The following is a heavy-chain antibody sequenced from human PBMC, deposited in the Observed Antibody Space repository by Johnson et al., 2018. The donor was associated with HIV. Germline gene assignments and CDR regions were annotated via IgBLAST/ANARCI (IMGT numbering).Heavy chain of an antibody. CDR2: ISWNSGSI. CDR3: ARYSGSYLPDAFDI. D-gene: IGHD1-26*01. CDR1: GFTFDDYA. V-gene: IGHV3-9*01. Sequence: VQLVESGGGLVQPGRSLRLSCAASGFTFDDYAMHWVRQAPGKGLEWVSGISWNSGSIGYADSVKGRFTISRDNAKNSLYLQMNSLRAEDTAVYYCARYSGSYLPDAFDIWGQGTMVTVSS. J-gene: IGHJ3*02.